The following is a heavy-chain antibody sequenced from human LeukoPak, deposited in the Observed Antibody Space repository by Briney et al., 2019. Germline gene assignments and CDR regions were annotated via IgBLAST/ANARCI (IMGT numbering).Heavy chain of an antibody. D-gene: IGHD3-3*01. V-gene: IGHV4-61*02. CDR3: AGSWREGYFDY. Sequence: SQTLSLTCTVSGGSLSSGSYYWTWIRQPAGKGLEWIGRFYSGGNTNYNPSLRSRVTLSVDTSKNQFSLKLSSVTAADTAVYYCAGSWREGYFDYWGQGILVTVSS. CDR2: FYSGGNT. CDR1: GGSLSSGSYY. J-gene: IGHJ4*02.